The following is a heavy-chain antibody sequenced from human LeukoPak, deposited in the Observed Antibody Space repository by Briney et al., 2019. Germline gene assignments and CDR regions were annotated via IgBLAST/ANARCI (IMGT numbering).Heavy chain of an antibody. D-gene: IGHD7-27*01. J-gene: IGHJ5*02. V-gene: IGHV1-18*01. CDR2: ISAYNGNT. CDR1: GGTFSSYA. Sequence: ASVKVSCKASGGTFSSYAISWVRQAPGQGLEWMGWISAYNGNTNYAQKLQGRVTMTTDTSTSTAYMELRILRSDDTAVYYCARGWGSQWFDPWGQGTLVTVSS. CDR3: ARGWGSQWFDP.